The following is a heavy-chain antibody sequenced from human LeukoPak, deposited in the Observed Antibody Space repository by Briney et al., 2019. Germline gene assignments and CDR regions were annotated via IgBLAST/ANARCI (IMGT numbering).Heavy chain of an antibody. D-gene: IGHD3-10*01. Sequence: ASVKVSCKASGGTFSSYAISWVRQAPGQGLEWMGIINPSGGSTSYAQKFQGRVTMTRDTSTSTVYMELSSLRSEDTAVYYCAREIGSGSYSLVWGQGTLVTVSS. CDR3: AREIGSGSYSLV. CDR1: GGTFSSYA. V-gene: IGHV1-46*01. J-gene: IGHJ4*02. CDR2: INPSGGST.